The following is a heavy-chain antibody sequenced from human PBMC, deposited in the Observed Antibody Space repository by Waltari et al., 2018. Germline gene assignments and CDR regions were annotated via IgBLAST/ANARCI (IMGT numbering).Heavy chain of an antibody. CDR2: IKEDGGRK. D-gene: IGHD3-16*01. V-gene: IGHV3-7*01. CDR3: VRNRGRQQFDF. J-gene: IGHJ4*02. CDR1: GFTLSHYW. Sequence: EVQLVESGGGLVQPGGSLQLSCAASGFTLSHYWMGWVRQAPGKGLEGVAGIKEDGGRKDYVDSVKGRFTISRDNAKSTLYLQMNSLRAEDTAVFYCVRNRGRQQFDFWGQGTLVTVSS.